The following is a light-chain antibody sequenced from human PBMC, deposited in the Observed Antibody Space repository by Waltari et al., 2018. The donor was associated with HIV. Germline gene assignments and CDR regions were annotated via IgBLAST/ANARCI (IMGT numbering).Light chain of an antibody. CDR1: SSDVDVHNY. V-gene: IGLV2-11*01. CDR3: SSYAGSYTSV. J-gene: IGLJ1*01. CDR2: DVN. Sequence: HSARTQPRPVSWSPGRPLTISATGTSSDVDVHNYACWNQQHPRKAHKLRIFDVNKGPSAVPDRVAGSKSGNTASLTISGLQNEDDDDYYCSSYAGSYTSVFGTGTTVTVL.